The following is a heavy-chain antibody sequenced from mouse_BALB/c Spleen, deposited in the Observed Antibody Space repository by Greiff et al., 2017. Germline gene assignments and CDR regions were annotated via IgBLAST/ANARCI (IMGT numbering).Heavy chain of an antibody. J-gene: IGHJ4*01. CDR3: ARGGTAPYYAMDY. V-gene: IGHV1-77*01. Sequence: QVQLQQSGAELARPGASVKLSCKASGYTFTDYYINWVKQRTGQGLEWIGEIYPGSGNTYYNEKFKGKATLTADKSSSTAYMQLSSLTSEDSAVYFCARGGTAPYYAMDYWGQGTSVTVSS. D-gene: IGHD1-2*01. CDR1: GYTFTDYY. CDR2: IYPGSGNT.